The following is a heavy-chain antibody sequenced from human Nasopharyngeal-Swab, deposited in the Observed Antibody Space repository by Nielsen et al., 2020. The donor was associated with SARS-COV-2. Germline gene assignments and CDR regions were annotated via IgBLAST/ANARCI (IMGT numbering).Heavy chain of an antibody. Sequence: GESLKISCAASGFTFDDYTMHWVRQAPGKGLEWVSLISWYGGSKYYADSVKGRFTISRDNSKNSLYLQMNSLRTEDTALYYCAKDMQWGTAMADAFDIWCQGTMVTVSS. CDR2: ISWYGGSK. CDR1: GFTFDDYT. CDR3: AKDMQWGTAMADAFDI. J-gene: IGHJ3*02. V-gene: IGHV3-43*01. D-gene: IGHD5-18*01.